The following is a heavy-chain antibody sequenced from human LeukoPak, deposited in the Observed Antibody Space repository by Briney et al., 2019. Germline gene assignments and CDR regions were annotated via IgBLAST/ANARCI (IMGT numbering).Heavy chain of an antibody. Sequence: ASVKVSCKTSGYTFTGYYMHWVRQAPGQGLEWMGWINPNSGGTYYAQKFQGRVTMTRDTSTSTVYMELSSLRSEDTAVYYCARVHDYGDLRYLDYWGQGTLVTVSS. CDR1: GYTFTGYY. D-gene: IGHD4-17*01. J-gene: IGHJ4*02. CDR2: INPNSGGT. V-gene: IGHV1-2*02. CDR3: ARVHDYGDLRYLDY.